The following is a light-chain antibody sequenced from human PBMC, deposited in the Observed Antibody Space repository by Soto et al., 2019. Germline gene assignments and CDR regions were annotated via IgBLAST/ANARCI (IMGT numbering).Light chain of an antibody. Sequence: EIVLTQSPATLSLSPGERATLSCRASQSVSSYLAWYQQKPGQAPRLLIYNASNRATGIPARFSGSGSGTDVTLTIRSLEPADFAVYYCQQRSNWPPTFGQGTKLEIK. CDR3: QQRSNWPPT. J-gene: IGKJ2*01. CDR2: NAS. CDR1: QSVSSY. V-gene: IGKV3-11*01.